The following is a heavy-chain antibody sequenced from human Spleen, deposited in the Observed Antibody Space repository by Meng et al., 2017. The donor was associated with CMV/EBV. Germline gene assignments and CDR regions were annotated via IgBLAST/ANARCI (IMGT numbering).Heavy chain of an antibody. CDR3: ARDCSSTSCYSTVVYYYYGMDV. V-gene: IGHV1-18*01. D-gene: IGHD2-2*01. CDR2: ISAYNGNT. J-gene: IGHJ6*02. Sequence: ASVKVSCKASGYTFTSYGISWVRQAPGQGLEWMGWISAYNGNTNYAQKLQGRVTMTTDTSTSTAYMELRSLRSDDTAVYYCARDCSSTSCYSTVVYYYYGMDVWGQGTTVTVSS. CDR1: GYTFTSYG.